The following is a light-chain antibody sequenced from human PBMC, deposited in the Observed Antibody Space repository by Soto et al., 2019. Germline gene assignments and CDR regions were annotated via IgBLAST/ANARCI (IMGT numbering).Light chain of an antibody. Sequence: EVVMSQFPATLSVSPRERATLSCRASQTVRDNLGWYQQKPGQPPRLLIYGATTRATGIPARFSGSGSGTEFTLTISSLQSEDFAVYYCQQYNNWPLTFGRGTKVDI. CDR2: GAT. CDR3: QQYNNWPLT. CDR1: QTVRDN. J-gene: IGKJ4*01. V-gene: IGKV3D-15*01.